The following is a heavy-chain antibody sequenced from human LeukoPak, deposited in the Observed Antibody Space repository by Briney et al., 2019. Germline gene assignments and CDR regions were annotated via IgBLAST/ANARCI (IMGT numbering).Heavy chain of an antibody. Sequence: SETLSLTCAVYGGSFSGYYWSWIRQPPGKGLEWIGEINHSGSTNYNPSLKSRVTISVDTSKNQFSLKLSSVTAADTAVYYCARALPSYPRLRLRDGIDYWGQGTLVTVSS. CDR1: GGSFSGYY. CDR2: INHSGST. V-gene: IGHV4-34*01. CDR3: ARALPSYPRLRLRDGIDY. D-gene: IGHD5-12*01. J-gene: IGHJ4*02.